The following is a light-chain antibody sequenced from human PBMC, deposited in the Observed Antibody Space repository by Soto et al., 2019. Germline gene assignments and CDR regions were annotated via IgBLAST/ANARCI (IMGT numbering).Light chain of an antibody. J-gene: IGKJ4*01. CDR3: QQYNSYPLT. CDR2: AAS. CDR1: QSIGSW. V-gene: IGKV1-5*01. Sequence: GARVTITCRASQSIGSWLAWYQQKPGKAPKLLIYAASTLQSGVPSRFSGSGSGTEFTLTISSLQPDDFATYYCQQYNSYPLTFGGGTKVDIK.